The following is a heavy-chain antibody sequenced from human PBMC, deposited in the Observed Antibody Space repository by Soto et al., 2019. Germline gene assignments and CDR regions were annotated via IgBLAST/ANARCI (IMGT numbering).Heavy chain of an antibody. V-gene: IGHV3-33*01. CDR1: GFTFSSYA. CDR3: ARNPQYNSGWYFDY. CDR2: IWYDGSNK. Sequence: QVQLVESGGGVVQPGRSLRLSCAASGFTFSSYAIHWVRQAPGKGLEWVAVIWYDGSNKYYADSVKGRFTISRDNSKNTVYLQMNSLKAEDTAVYYCARNPQYNSGWYFDYWRQGTLVTVTS. J-gene: IGHJ4*02. D-gene: IGHD6-19*01.